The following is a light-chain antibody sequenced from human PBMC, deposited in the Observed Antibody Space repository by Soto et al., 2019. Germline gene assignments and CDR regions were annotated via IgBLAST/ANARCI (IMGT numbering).Light chain of an antibody. CDR2: GAS. CDR1: QNVTSNL. Sequence: TVLTQSPCTLSLSPGERSTLCCMASQNVTSNLLVWYQQHPGQAPRLLIYGASSRATGIPDRFSGSGSGTDFTLTIRRLEPDDFAVYYCQKYGTFWTFGQGTKVAIK. V-gene: IGKV3-20*01. J-gene: IGKJ1*01. CDR3: QKYGTFWT.